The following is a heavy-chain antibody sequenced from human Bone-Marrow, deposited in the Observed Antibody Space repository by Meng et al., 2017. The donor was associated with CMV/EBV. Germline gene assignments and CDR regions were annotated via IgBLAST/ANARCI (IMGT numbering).Heavy chain of an antibody. CDR3: ARTQPGPYYYDFWSGCLDY. Sequence: SETLSLTCTVSGGSISSSSYYWGWIRQPPGKGLEWIGSIYYSGSTYYNPSLKSRVTISVDTSKNQFSLKLSSVTAADTAVYYCARTQPGPYYYDFWSGCLDYWGHGTLVTVSS. V-gene: IGHV4-39*07. CDR2: IYYSGST. J-gene: IGHJ4*01. D-gene: IGHD3-3*01. CDR1: GGSISSSSYY.